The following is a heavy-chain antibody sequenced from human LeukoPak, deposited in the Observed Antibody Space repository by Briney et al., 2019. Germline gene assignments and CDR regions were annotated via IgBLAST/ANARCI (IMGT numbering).Heavy chain of an antibody. D-gene: IGHD3-16*01. J-gene: IGHJ4*02. CDR1: GGSISSSSYY. CDR2: IYYSGST. Sequence: SETLSLTCTVSGGSISSSSYYWGWIRQPPGKGLEWIGSIYYSGSTYCNPSLKSRVTISVDTSKNQFSLQLSSVTAADTAVYYCASSFRGGGLFDYWGQGTLVTVSS. CDR3: ASSFRGGGLFDY. V-gene: IGHV4-39*07.